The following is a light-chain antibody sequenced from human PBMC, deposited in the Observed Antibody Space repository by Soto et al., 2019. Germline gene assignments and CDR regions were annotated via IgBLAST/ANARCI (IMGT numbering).Light chain of an antibody. Sequence: DIQMTQSPSSLSASVGDRVSITCRASQGISNNLAWYQQKPGKVPKLLIYAAATLQSGVPSRFSGSGSGTDFTLSISSLQPEDVATYYCQKYNSAPPTFGQGTQEEIK. V-gene: IGKV1-27*01. CDR3: QKYNSAPPT. CDR1: QGISNN. CDR2: AAA. J-gene: IGKJ1*01.